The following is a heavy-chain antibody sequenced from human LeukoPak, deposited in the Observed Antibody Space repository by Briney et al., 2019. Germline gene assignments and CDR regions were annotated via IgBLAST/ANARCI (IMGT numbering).Heavy chain of an antibody. V-gene: IGHV1-46*01. CDR1: GYPFTSYY. CDR2: INPSGGST. D-gene: IGHD6-13*01. CDR3: ARDLAAAGPNP. Sequence: ASVKVSCKAFGYPFTSYYIHWVRQAPGQGLEWMGIINPSGGSTSYAQKFQGRVTMARDTSTSTVYMELSSLRSEDTAVYYCARDLAAAGPNPWGQGTLVTVSS. J-gene: IGHJ5*02.